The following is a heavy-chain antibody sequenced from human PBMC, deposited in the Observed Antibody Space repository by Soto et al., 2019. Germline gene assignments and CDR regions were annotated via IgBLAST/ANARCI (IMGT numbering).Heavy chain of an antibody. D-gene: IGHD3-16*01. Sequence: QVQLVQSGAEVKKPGASVKVSCKASGYTFTNYDITWVRQAPGQGLEWMGWIGPYNVNTYYAQKFQGRVTMTTDTFPTTAHIEVRSLRSADTAVYYWARARIMITVGGVMPHPFDYWGPGNLVTVSS. CDR3: ARARIMITVGGVMPHPFDY. CDR1: GYTFTNYD. J-gene: IGHJ4*02. V-gene: IGHV1-18*01. CDR2: IGPYNVNT.